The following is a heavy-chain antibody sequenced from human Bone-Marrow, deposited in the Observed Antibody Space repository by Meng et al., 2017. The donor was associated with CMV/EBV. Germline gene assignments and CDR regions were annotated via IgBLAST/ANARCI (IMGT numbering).Heavy chain of an antibody. D-gene: IGHD2-2*01. Sequence: GESLKISCAASGFTVSSNYMSWVRQAPGKGLEWVSVIYSCGSTYYVDSVKGRFTISRDNSKNTLYLQMNSLRAEDTAVYYCARHCSSTSCYDYWGQGTLVTVSS. V-gene: IGHV3-66*03. J-gene: IGHJ4*02. CDR2: IYSCGST. CDR3: ARHCSSTSCYDY. CDR1: GFTVSSNY.